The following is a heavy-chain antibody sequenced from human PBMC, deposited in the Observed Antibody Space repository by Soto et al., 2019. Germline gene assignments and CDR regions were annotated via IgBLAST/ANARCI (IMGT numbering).Heavy chain of an antibody. CDR3: ARWSGGSSGYYQTTTRALRYYYYGMDV. D-gene: IGHD3-22*01. J-gene: IGHJ6*02. CDR1: GGTFSSYA. Sequence: GASVNVSCKASGGTFSSYAISWVRQAHGQGLEWMGWIIPIFGTANYAQKFQGRVTITADESTSTAYMELSSLRSEDTAVYYRARWSGGSSGYYQTTTRALRYYYYGMDVWGQGTTVTVSS. CDR2: IIPIFGTA. V-gene: IGHV1-69*13.